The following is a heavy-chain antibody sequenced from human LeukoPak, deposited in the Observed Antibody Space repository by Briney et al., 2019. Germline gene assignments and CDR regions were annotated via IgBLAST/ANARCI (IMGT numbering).Heavy chain of an antibody. CDR3: AREMWSNDALDI. CDR1: GFTFSSYR. Sequence: RGCLRLSRAASGFTFSSYRMSWVRQDPGKGLERVANIKKDGGEKYYVDSVKGRFTISRDNAKNSLYLQMNSLRAEDTAVYYCAREMWSNDALDIWGQGTMVTVSS. J-gene: IGHJ3*02. D-gene: IGHD3-3*01. CDR2: IKKDGGEK. V-gene: IGHV3-7*01.